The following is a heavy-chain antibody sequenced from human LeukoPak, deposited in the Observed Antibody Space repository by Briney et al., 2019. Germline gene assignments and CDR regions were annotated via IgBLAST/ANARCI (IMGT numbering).Heavy chain of an antibody. J-gene: IGHJ4*02. CDR3: ARGRITMVRGAERLYYFDY. D-gene: IGHD3-10*01. CDR2: ISSSSSYI. V-gene: IGHV3-21*01. CDR1: GFTFSSYS. Sequence: AGGSLRLSCAASGFTFSSYSMNWVRRAPGKGLEWVSSISSSSSYIYYADSVKGRFTISRDNAKNSLYLQMNSLRAEDTAVYYCARGRITMVRGAERLYYFDYWGQGTLVTVSS.